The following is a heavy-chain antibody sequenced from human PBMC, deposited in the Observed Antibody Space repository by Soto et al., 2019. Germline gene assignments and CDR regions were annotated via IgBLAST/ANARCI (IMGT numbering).Heavy chain of an antibody. V-gene: IGHV3-23*01. CDR1: GFTFSSYA. Sequence: GGSLRLSCAASGFTFSSYAMSWVRQAPGKGLEWVSAISGSGGSTYYADSVKGRFTISRDNSKNTLYLQMNSLRAEDTAVYYCAKHSREYSSSGPSAYWGQGTLVTVSS. CDR3: AKHSREYSSSGPSAY. CDR2: ISGSGGST. J-gene: IGHJ4*02. D-gene: IGHD6-6*01.